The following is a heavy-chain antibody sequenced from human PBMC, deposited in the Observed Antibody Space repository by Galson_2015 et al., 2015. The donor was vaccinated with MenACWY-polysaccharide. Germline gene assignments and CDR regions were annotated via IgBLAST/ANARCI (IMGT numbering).Heavy chain of an antibody. V-gene: IGHV3-23*01. CDR2: TSGNGAKT. D-gene: IGHD6-13*01. Sequence: LSLSCAASGFTFSSYAMSWVRQAPGKGLEWVSTTSGNGAKTFYTDSVKGRFTISRDNSKNTLYLQMNRLRPEDTAIYYCAKEQWGSNEYWGQGTLVTVSS. J-gene: IGHJ4*02. CDR3: AKEQWGSNEY. CDR1: GFTFSSYA.